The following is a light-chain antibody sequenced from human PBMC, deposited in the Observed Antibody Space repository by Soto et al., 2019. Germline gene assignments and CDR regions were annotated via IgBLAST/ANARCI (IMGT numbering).Light chain of an antibody. CDR2: GAS. V-gene: IGKV3-20*01. CDR3: QQYVTSPRT. J-gene: IGKJ1*01. CDR1: LSVNSDY. Sequence: EIVLTQSPGTLSLSPGERATLSCRASLSVNSDYLAWYQQKPGQAPRLLIYGASNRATGIPDRFSGSGSGTDFTLTISSLEPEDFAVYYCQQYVTSPRTFGQGTKVEIK.